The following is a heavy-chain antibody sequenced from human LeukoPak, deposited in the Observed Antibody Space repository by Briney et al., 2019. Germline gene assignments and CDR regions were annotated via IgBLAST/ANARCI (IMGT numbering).Heavy chain of an antibody. CDR3: ATEGHYYDSSGYYYFDY. Sequence: ASVKVSCKASGYTFTSYAMHWVRQAPGQRLEWMGWINAGNGNTKYSQKFQGRVTITRDTSASTAYMELSSLRSEDTAVYYCATEGHYYDSSGYYYFDYWGQGTLVTVSS. CDR2: INAGNGNT. J-gene: IGHJ4*02. CDR1: GYTFTSYA. D-gene: IGHD3-22*01. V-gene: IGHV1-3*01.